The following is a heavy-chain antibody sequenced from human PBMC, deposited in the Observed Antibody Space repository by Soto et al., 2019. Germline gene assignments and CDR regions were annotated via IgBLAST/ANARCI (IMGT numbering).Heavy chain of an antibody. CDR3: ARVIVARHSYGQQAPYYFDY. D-gene: IGHD5-18*01. V-gene: IGHV1-24*01. CDR2: FDPEDGET. J-gene: IGHJ4*02. Sequence: ASVKVSCKVSGYTLTEVSIHCVQQAPGKGLEWMGGFDPEDGETIYAQKFQGRVTMTEDTSTDTAYMELSSLISDDTAVYYCARVIVARHSYGQQAPYYFDYWGQGTLVTVSS. CDR1: GYTLTEVS.